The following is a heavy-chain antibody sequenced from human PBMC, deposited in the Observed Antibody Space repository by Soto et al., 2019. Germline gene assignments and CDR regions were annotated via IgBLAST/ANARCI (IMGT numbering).Heavy chain of an antibody. V-gene: IGHV1-69*06. Sequence: QVQLVQSGAEVRKPGSSVKVSCKASGGTFTTYDISWVRQAPGQGLEWMGGIIPLFDATKYAQKFQGRVTITADKTTGTAYMDLSSLRSEDTDRYYCARDRSSSWYNGTFYFDYWGKGTLVTVSS. CDR2: IIPLFDAT. CDR1: GGTFTTYD. J-gene: IGHJ4*02. D-gene: IGHD6-19*01. CDR3: ARDRSSSWYNGTFYFDY.